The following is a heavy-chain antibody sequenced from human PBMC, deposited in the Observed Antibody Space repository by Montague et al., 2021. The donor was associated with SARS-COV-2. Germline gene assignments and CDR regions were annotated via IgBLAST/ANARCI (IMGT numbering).Heavy chain of an antibody. J-gene: IGHJ6*02. CDR3: ARADCGGDCYSYYYYGMDV. Sequence: SVKVSCKASGYTFTGYYMHWVRQAPGQGLEWMGWINPNSGGTNYAQKFQGWVTMTRDTSISTAYMELSRLRSDDTAVYYCARADCGGDCYSYYYYGMDVWGQGTLVAVSS. CDR2: INPNSGGT. V-gene: IGHV1-2*04. CDR1: GYTFTGYY. D-gene: IGHD2-21*02.